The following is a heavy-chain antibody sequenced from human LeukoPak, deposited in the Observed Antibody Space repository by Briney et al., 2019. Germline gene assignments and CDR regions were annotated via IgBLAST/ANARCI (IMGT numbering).Heavy chain of an antibody. V-gene: IGHV3-53*01. CDR3: ARRAAQQLVQ. J-gene: IGHJ4*02. CDR2: IYSGGST. Sequence: GGSLRLSCAASGFTVSSNYMCWVRQAPGKGLEWVSVIYSGGSTYYADSVKGRFTISRDNSKNTLYLQMNSLRAEDTAVYYCARRAAQQLVQWGQGTLVTVSS. D-gene: IGHD6-13*01. CDR1: GFTVSSNY.